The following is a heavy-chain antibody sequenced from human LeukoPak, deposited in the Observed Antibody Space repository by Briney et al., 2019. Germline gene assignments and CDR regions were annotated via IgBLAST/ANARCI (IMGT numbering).Heavy chain of an antibody. CDR1: GGSISSSSYY. V-gene: IGHV4-39*01. D-gene: IGHD1-26*01. Sequence: SETLSLTCTVSGGSISSSSYYWGWIRQPPGKGLEWIGSIYYSGSTYYNPSLKSRVTISVDTSKNQFSLKLSSVTAADTAVYYCASQTLVGATHYYYYYMGVWGKGTTVTVSS. CDR3: ASQTLVGATHYYYYYMGV. CDR2: IYYSGST. J-gene: IGHJ6*03.